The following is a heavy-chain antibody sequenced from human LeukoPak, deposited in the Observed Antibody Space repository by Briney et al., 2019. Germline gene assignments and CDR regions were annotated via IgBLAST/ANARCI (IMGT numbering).Heavy chain of an antibody. D-gene: IGHD1-26*01. J-gene: IGHJ5*02. CDR3: ASGTYGGSYGYWFDP. CDR1: GGSFSGYY. CDR2: INHSGST. V-gene: IGHV4-34*01. Sequence: SETLSLTCAVYGGSFSGYYWSWIRQPPGKGLEWIGEINHSGSTNYNPSLKSRVTISVDTSKNQFSLKLSSVTAADTAVYYCASGTYGGSYGYWFDPWGQGTLVTVSS.